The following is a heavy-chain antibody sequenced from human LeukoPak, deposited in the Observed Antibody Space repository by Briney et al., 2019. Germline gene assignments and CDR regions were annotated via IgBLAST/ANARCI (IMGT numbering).Heavy chain of an antibody. D-gene: IGHD3-10*01. CDR2: MNRSNRYI. CDR1: GFTFSSYS. Sequence: GGSLRLSCAASGFTFSSYSMNWVRQAPGKGLEWVSSMNRSNRYIYYADSVKGRFTISRDNAKNSLYLQMNSLRAEDTAVYYCARDGGSLLWFGELLQGAYYYYYGMDVWGQGTTVTVSS. J-gene: IGHJ6*02. V-gene: IGHV3-21*01. CDR3: ARDGGSLLWFGELLQGAYYYYYGMDV.